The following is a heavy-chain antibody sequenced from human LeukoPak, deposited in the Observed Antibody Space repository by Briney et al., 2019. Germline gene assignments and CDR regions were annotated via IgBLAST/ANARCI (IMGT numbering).Heavy chain of an antibody. CDR3: ARQNSGSLEAAFDI. J-gene: IGHJ3*02. CDR1: GGSISSSSYY. Sequence: SETLSLTCTVSGGSISSSSYYWGWIRQPPGKGLEWIGSIYYSGSTYYNPSLKSRVTISVDTSKNQFSLKLSSVTAADTAVYYCARQNSGSLEAAFDIWGQGTMVTVSS. D-gene: IGHD1-26*01. V-gene: IGHV4-39*01. CDR2: IYYSGST.